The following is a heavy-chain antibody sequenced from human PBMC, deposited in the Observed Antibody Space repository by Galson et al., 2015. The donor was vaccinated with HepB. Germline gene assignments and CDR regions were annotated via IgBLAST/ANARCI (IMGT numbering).Heavy chain of an antibody. CDR3: ATFPRHSGSYSAREDY. CDR2: ISGSGGST. J-gene: IGHJ4*02. V-gene: IGHV3-23*01. D-gene: IGHD1-26*01. CDR1: GFTFSSYA. Sequence: SLRLSCAASGFTFSSYAMSWVRQAPGKGLEWVSAISGSGGSTYYADSVKGRFTISRDNSKNTLYLQMNSLRAEDTAVYYCATFPRHSGSYSAREDYWGQGTLVTVSS.